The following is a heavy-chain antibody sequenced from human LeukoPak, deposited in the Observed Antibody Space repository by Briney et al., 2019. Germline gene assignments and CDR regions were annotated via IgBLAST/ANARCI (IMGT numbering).Heavy chain of an antibody. D-gene: IGHD3-3*01. CDR3: ARIAYDALDSYYYGMDV. V-gene: IGHV4-31*03. CDR2: ITYSGNT. CDR1: GGSISSGGYY. Sequence: SQTLSLTCTVSGGSISSGGYYWSWIRQHPGTGLEWIGYITYSGNTYYYPALNSRVTVSLDTSKTQFSLKLSSVTAADTAVYYCARIAYDALDSYYYGMDVWGQGTTVTVSS. J-gene: IGHJ6*02.